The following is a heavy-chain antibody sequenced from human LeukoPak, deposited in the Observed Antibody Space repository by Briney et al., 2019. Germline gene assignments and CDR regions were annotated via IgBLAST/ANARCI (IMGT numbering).Heavy chain of an antibody. CDR1: EFSVGSNY. J-gene: IGHJ3*02. Sequence: GGSLRLSCAASEFSVGSNYMTWVRQASGKGLEWVSLIYSGGSTYYADSVKGRFTISRDNSKNTLYLQMNSLRAEDTAVYYCASGGDCFDAPGLMGCAFDIWGQGTMVTVSS. CDR3: ASGGDCFDAPGLMGCAFDI. CDR2: IYSGGST. V-gene: IGHV3-66*01. D-gene: IGHD2-21*02.